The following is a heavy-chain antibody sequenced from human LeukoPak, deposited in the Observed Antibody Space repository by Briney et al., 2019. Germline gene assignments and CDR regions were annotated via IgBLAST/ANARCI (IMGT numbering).Heavy chain of an antibody. J-gene: IGHJ6*04. D-gene: IGHD6-19*01. V-gene: IGHV4-61*05. CDR3: ARGGWIAGPLDV. CDR1: GGSISSSSYY. CDR2: IYYSGST. Sequence: PSETLSLTCTVSGGSISSSSYYWGWIRQPPGNGLEWIGYIYYSGSTNYNPSLKSRVTISVDTSKNQFSLKLSSVTAADTAVYYCARGGWIAGPLDVWGKGTTVTVSS.